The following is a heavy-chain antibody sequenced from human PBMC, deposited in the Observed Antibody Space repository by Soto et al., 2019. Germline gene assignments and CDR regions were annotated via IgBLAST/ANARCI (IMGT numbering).Heavy chain of an antibody. D-gene: IGHD3-3*01. CDR2: IYYSGST. CDR1: GGSISSSSYY. V-gene: IGHV4-39*01. J-gene: IGHJ6*03. Sequence: SETLSLTCTVSGGSISSSSYYWGWIRQPPGKGLEWIGSIYYSGSTYYNPSLKSRVTISVDTSKNQFSLKLSSVTAADTAVYYCARHKKAIFGVVYYYYYMDVWGKGTTVTVSS. CDR3: ARHKKAIFGVVYYYYYMDV.